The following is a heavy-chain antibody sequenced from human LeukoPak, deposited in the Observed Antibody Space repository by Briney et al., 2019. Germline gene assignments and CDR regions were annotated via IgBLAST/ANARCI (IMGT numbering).Heavy chain of an antibody. CDR2: ISYDGSNK. J-gene: IGHJ6*02. V-gene: IGHV3-30*04. Sequence: GGSLRLSCAASGFTFSSYAMHWVRQAPGKGLEWVAVISYDGSNKYYADSVKGRFTISRDNSKNTLYLQMNSLRAEDTAVYYCAGDRLNYYDSSGYYYYYYGMDVWGQGTTVTVSS. D-gene: IGHD3-22*01. CDR3: AGDRLNYYDSSGYYYYYYGMDV. CDR1: GFTFSSYA.